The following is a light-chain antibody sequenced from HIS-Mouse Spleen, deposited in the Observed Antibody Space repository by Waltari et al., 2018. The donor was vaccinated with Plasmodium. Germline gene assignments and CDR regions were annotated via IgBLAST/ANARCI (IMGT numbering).Light chain of an antibody. Sequence: SYELTQPPSVSVSPGQTARITCSGDALPKKYAYWYQQKSGQAPVLVIYEDSKRPSGIPETVSSSSAGRKATLTISGAQVGDEAYYYCYSTDSSGNHRVFGGGTKLTVL. CDR3: YSTDSSGNHRV. J-gene: IGLJ3*02. CDR1: ALPKKY. CDR2: EDS. V-gene: IGLV3-10*01.